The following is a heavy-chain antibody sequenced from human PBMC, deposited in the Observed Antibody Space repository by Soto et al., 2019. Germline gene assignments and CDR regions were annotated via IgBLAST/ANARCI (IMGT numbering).Heavy chain of an antibody. Sequence: QAGGSLRLSCAASGFTFSSYGMHWVRQAPGKGLEWVAVISYDGSNKYYADSVKGRFTISRDNSKNTLYLQMNSLRAEDTAVYCCAKDRMADWFFDYWGQGTLVTVSS. CDR3: AKDRMADWFFDY. D-gene: IGHD3-9*01. CDR2: ISYDGSNK. J-gene: IGHJ4*02. CDR1: GFTFSSYG. V-gene: IGHV3-30*18.